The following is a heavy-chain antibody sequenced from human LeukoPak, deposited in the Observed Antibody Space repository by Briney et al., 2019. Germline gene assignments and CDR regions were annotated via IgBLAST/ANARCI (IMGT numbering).Heavy chain of an antibody. J-gene: IGHJ4*02. CDR1: GFTFTSSA. CDR2: IVVGSGNT. D-gene: IGHD5-12*01. CDR3: AKSMGGINNGYDF. Sequence: SVKVSCKASGFTFTSSAVQWVRQARGQRLEWIGWIVVGSGNTNYAQKFQERVTITRDMSTSLVYMELSSLRSEDTAVYYCAKSMGGINNGYDFGGQGTLVTVSS. V-gene: IGHV1-58*01.